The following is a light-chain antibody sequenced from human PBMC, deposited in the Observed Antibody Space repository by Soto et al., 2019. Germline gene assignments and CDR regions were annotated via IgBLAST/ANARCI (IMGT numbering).Light chain of an antibody. CDR2: EVS. CDR3: SSYTTSSPYV. Sequence: QSDLTQPASVSGSPGQSVTISCTGTSNDVGGYNYVSWYQQHPGKAPKLVIYEVSHRPSGISGRFSGSKSGNTASLTISGLQVDDEADYFCSSYTTSSPYVFGAGTKVTVL. CDR1: SNDVGGYNY. V-gene: IGLV2-14*01. J-gene: IGLJ1*01.